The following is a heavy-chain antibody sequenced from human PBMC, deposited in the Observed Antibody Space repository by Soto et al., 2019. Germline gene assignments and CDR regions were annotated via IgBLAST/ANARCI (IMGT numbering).Heavy chain of an antibody. CDR2: IIPIFGTA. D-gene: IGHD3-22*01. CDR1: GGTFSSYA. J-gene: IGHJ4*02. Sequence: GASVKLSCKASGGTFSSYAISWVRQAPGQGLEWMGGIIPIFGTANYAQKFQGRITITADESTSTAYMELSSLRSEDTAVYYCARRRDYYDSSGYYYLFFDYWGQGTLVTVSS. V-gene: IGHV1-69*13. CDR3: ARRRDYYDSSGYYYLFFDY.